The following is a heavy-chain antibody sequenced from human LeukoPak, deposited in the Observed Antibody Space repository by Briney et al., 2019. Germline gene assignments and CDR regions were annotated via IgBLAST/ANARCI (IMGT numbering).Heavy chain of an antibody. J-gene: IGHJ4*02. V-gene: IGHV4-38-2*01. Sequence: SETLSLTCAVSGYSISSGYYWGWIRQPPGKGLEWIGSIYHSGSTYYNPSLKSRVTISVDTSKNQFSLKLSSVTAADTTVYYCARKGVAVASFDYWGQGTLVTVSS. CDR2: IYHSGST. CDR3: ARKGVAVASFDY. D-gene: IGHD6-19*01. CDR1: GYSISSGYY.